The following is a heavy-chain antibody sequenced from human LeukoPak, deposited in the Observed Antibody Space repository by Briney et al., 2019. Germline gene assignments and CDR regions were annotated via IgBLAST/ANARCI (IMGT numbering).Heavy chain of an antibody. CDR2: ISSSSSYI. V-gene: IGHV3-21*01. J-gene: IGHJ6*02. D-gene: IGHD3-9*01. Sequence: GGSLRLSCAASGFTFSSYSMNWVRQAPGKGLEWVSSISSSSSYIYYADSVKGRFTISRDNAKNTLYLQMNSLRAEDTAVYYCARDVSPTSGLHLGNYYYGMDVWGQGTTVTVSS. CDR1: GFTFSSYS. CDR3: ARDVSPTSGLHLGNYYYGMDV.